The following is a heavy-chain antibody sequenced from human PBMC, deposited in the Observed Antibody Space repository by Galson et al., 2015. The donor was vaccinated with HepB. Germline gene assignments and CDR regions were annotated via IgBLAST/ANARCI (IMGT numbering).Heavy chain of an antibody. CDR3: ASLYGDYGGGAFDI. V-gene: IGHV3-21*01. D-gene: IGHD4-17*01. J-gene: IGHJ3*02. CDR1: GFTFSRHS. Sequence: SLRLSCAASGFTFSRHSMNWVRQAPGKGLEWVSSISSSSSYIYYADSVKGRFTISRDNAKNSLYLQMNSLRAEDTAVYYCASLYGDYGGGAFDIWGQGTMVTVSS. CDR2: ISSSSSYI.